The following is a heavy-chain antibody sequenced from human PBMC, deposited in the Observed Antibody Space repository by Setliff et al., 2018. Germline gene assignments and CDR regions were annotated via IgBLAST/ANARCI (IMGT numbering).Heavy chain of an antibody. CDR3: ATANRRFGAVWGAEYGMDV. J-gene: IGHJ6*02. CDR1: GASFSDYY. V-gene: IGHV4-34*01. Sequence: PSETLSLTCTVYGASFSDYYWDWIRQPPGTGLEWIAEINHSGSTNYNPSLKSRVTISVDTPKNLFSRKLSSVTAADTAVYYCATANRRFGAVWGAEYGMDVWGQGTTVTVSS. D-gene: IGHD3-16*01. CDR2: INHSGST.